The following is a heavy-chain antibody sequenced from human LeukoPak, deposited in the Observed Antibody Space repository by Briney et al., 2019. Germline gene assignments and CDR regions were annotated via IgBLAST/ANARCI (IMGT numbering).Heavy chain of an antibody. D-gene: IGHD3-22*01. J-gene: IGHJ4*02. CDR2: INPSGGST. V-gene: IGHV1-46*01. Sequence: ASVKISSKASGYTLTDYYMQAVRDAPGQGLEWMGIINPSGGSTSYAQKIQGRVTMTRDTSTSTVYMELSSLRSEYTDVYYCAIAFHYDSSGYCPGGDYWLRGTEVTVSS. CDR3: AIAFHYDSSGYCPGGDY. CDR1: GYTLTDYY.